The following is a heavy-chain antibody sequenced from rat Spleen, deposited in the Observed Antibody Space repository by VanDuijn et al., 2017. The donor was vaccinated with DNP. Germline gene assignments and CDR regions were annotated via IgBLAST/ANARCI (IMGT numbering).Heavy chain of an antibody. CDR3: TKAGGYSPWYFEY. CDR1: GFTFSDYN. D-gene: IGHD1-11*01. CDR2: ISTGGGNT. Sequence: EVQLVESGGGLVQPGRSLKLSCAASGFTFSDYNMAWVRQAPKKGLEWVATISTGGGNTYYRDSVKGRFTISRDNAKSTLYLQMDSLRSEETATYYCTKAGGYSPWYFEYWGQGVMVTVSS. J-gene: IGHJ2*01. V-gene: IGHV5S23*01.